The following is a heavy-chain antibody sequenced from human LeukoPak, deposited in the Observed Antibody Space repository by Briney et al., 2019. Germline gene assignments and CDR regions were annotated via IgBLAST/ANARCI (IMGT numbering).Heavy chain of an antibody. J-gene: IGHJ4*02. Sequence: SETLSLTCAVYGGSFSGYYWSWLRQPPGKGLEWIGEINHSGSTNYNPSLKSRVTISVDTSKNQFSLKLSSVTAADTAVYYCARAYPVLYYFDYWGQGTLVTVSS. CDR3: ARAYPVLYYFDY. CDR2: INHSGST. CDR1: GGSFSGYY. D-gene: IGHD5/OR15-5a*01. V-gene: IGHV4-34*09.